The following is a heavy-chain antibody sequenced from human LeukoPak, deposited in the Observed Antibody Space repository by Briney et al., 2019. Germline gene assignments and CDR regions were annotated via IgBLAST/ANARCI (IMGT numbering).Heavy chain of an antibody. CDR1: GFTFSRYA. CDR3: AKEESTTWFPDC. Sequence: GGSLRLSCAASGFTFSRYAMNWLRQAPGKGLEWVSSISGSGGRTYYVDSVKGRFTISRDNSQNTLYLHMNSLRAEDTAVYYCAKEESTTWFPDCWGQGTLVTVSS. J-gene: IGHJ4*02. V-gene: IGHV3-23*01. D-gene: IGHD6-13*01. CDR2: ISGSGGRT.